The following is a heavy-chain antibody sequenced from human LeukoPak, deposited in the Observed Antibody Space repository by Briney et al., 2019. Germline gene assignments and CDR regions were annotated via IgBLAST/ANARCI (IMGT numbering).Heavy chain of an antibody. CDR1: RYSINSACY. D-gene: IGHD3-10*01. CDR3: AREGPMFDSGTYSKSLGY. V-gene: IGHV4-38-2*02. CDR2: INHSGKT. J-gene: IGHJ4*02. Sequence: SETLSLTCTVSRYSINSACYWGWIRPPPGKGLEWIASINHSGKTYYTPSLASRATISVDTSKNQFSLRLTSVTVADTAVYYCAREGPMFDSGTYSKSLGYWGQGTLVTVSS.